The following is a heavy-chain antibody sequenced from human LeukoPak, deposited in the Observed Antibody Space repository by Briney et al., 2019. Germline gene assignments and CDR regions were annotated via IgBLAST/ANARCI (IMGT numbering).Heavy chain of an antibody. V-gene: IGHV4-39*07. CDR1: GGSISSSTYY. D-gene: IGHD3-10*01. CDR3: ASFGYYGSGSYVSFDY. Sequence: SETLSLTCTVSGGSISSSTYYWSWIRQPPGKGLEWIGEINHSGSTNYNPSLKSRVTISVDTSKNQFSLKLSSVTAADTAVYYCASFGYYGSGSYVSFDYWGQGTLVTVSS. J-gene: IGHJ4*02. CDR2: INHSGST.